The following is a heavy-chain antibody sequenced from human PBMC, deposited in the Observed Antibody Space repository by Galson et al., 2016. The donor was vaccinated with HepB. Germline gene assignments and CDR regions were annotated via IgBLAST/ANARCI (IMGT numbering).Heavy chain of an antibody. D-gene: IGHD5-18*01. CDR2: IYHGNSET. V-gene: IGHV5-51*01. J-gene: IGHJ4*02. CDR3: ASLSPYTYGREFDY. Sequence: QSGAEVKKPGESLKISCKGFGYSFRRYAITWVRQMSGKGLEWVGIIYHGNSETRYSQSFQGQDTISADNSITTAYLKWSSLKASDTAMYYCASLSPYTYGREFDYWGQGILVTVSS. CDR1: GYSFRRYA.